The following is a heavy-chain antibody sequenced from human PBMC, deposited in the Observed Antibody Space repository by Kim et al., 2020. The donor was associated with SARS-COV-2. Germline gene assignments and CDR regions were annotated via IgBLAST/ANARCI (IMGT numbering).Heavy chain of an antibody. V-gene: IGHV2-70*11. J-gene: IGHJ6*02. Sequence: SGPTLVNPTQTLTLTCTFSGFSLSTSGMCVSWIRQPPGKALEWLARIDWDDDKYYSTSLKTRLTISKDTSKNQVVLTMTNMDPVDTATYYCARIRTIAVAGFYYYDGMDVWGQGTTVTVSS. CDR3: ARIRTIAVAGFYYYDGMDV. D-gene: IGHD6-19*01. CDR1: GFSLSTSGMC. CDR2: IDWDDDK.